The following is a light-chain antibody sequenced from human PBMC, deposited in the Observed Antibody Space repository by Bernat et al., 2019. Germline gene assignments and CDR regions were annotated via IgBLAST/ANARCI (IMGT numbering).Light chain of an antibody. CDR2: GAS. J-gene: IGKJ5*01. CDR3: QQLNSYPIT. V-gene: IGKV1-9*01. CDR1: QVIGTY. Sequence: DIQLTQSPPFLSASVGDRVTITCRASQVIGTYLSWYQQKPGKAPNLLIYGASTLQTGVPSRFSGSGSGTEFTLTISSLRPEDFVTYHCQQLNSYPITFGQGTRLEIK.